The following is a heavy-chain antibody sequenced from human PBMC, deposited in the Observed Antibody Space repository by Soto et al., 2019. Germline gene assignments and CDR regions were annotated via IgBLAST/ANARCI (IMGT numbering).Heavy chain of an antibody. CDR2: ISYDGSNK. V-gene: IGHV3-30-3*01. D-gene: IGHD3-22*01. CDR3: ARDEYYYDSNHAFDI. J-gene: IGHJ3*02. CDR1: GFTFSSYA. Sequence: QVQLVESGGGVVQPGRSLRLSCAASGFTFSSYAMHWVRQAPGKGLEWVAVISYDGSNKYYADSVKGRFTISRDNSKNTLYLQMNSLRAEDTAVYYCARDEYYYDSNHAFDIWGQGTMVTVSS.